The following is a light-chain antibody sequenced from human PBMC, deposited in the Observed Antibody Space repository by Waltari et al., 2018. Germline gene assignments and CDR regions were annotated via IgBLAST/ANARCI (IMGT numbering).Light chain of an antibody. V-gene: IGLV8-61*01. Sequence: QTVVTQEPSLSVSPGGTVSLTCALSSGSVSSTSYASWYQKSPGQTQRTLVYKTQPRSSGVPDRFSGSIRGNKAALTITGAQADDESDYYCLLYMGSGIWVVGGGTKLTVL. CDR1: SGSVSSTSY. CDR2: KTQ. J-gene: IGLJ3*02. CDR3: LLYMGSGIWV.